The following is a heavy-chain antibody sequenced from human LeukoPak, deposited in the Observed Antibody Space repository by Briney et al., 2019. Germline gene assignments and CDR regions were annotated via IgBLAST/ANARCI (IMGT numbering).Heavy chain of an antibody. Sequence: ASVKVSCKASGGTFSSYAISWVRQAPGQRLEWMVWINAGNGNTKYSQKFQGRVTITRDTSASTAYMELSSLRSEDTAVYYCARDMITFGGVIGINWFDPWGQGTLVTVSS. D-gene: IGHD3-16*02. CDR1: GGTFSSYA. CDR2: INAGNGNT. J-gene: IGHJ5*02. CDR3: ARDMITFGGVIGINWFDP. V-gene: IGHV1-3*01.